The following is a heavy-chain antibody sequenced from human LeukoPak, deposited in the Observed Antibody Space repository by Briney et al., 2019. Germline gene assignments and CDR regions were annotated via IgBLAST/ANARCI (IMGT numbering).Heavy chain of an antibody. CDR1: GYSFTSYW. CDR2: IYPGDSDT. Sequence: GESLKISCKGSGYSFTSYWIGWVRQMPGKGLEWMGIIYPGDSDTRYSPSFQGQVTISADKSISTAYLQWSSLKASDTAMYYCARLLYYDFWSGYSTQSYIDVWGKGTTVTVSS. V-gene: IGHV5-51*03. J-gene: IGHJ6*03. CDR3: ARLLYYDFWSGYSTQSYIDV. D-gene: IGHD3-3*01.